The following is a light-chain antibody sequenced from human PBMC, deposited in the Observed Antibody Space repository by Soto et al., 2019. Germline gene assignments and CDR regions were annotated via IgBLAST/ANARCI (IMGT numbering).Light chain of an antibody. CDR1: HSVSSSY. J-gene: IGKJ3*01. CDR2: GAS. Sequence: EIVLTQSPGTLSLSPGERATLSCRASHSVSSSYLAWYQHKPGQAPRLLIYGASSRATGIPDRFSGSGSGTDFTLTISRLEPEDFAVYYCQQYGSSFTFGPGTKVDIK. CDR3: QQYGSSFT. V-gene: IGKV3-20*01.